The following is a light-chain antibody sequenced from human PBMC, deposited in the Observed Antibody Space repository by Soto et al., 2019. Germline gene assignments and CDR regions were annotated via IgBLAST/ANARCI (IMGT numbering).Light chain of an antibody. CDR2: RIF. J-gene: IGKJ1*01. CDR1: QSVNGY. V-gene: IGKV3-15*01. CDR3: LQHYAWPWT. Sequence: PGERVTLSCRASQSVNGYLDWFLQKPGQAPRLVLQRIFTRAIGVPARFSGSGSETEFTLTISGLQSEDSGVYYCLQHYAWPWTFGQGTRWKSN.